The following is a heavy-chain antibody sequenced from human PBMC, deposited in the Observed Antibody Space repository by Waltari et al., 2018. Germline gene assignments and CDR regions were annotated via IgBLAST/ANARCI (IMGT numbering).Heavy chain of an antibody. J-gene: IGHJ6*03. V-gene: IGHV3-73*02. CDR1: GFTFRGTA. CDR2: IRSKANSYAT. D-gene: IGHD3-10*01. Sequence: EVQLVEFGGGLVQPGGSLKLSCAASGFTFRGTAMHLVRHASGKGLEWVGRIRSKANSYATAYAASVKGRFTISRDDSKNTAYLQMNSLKTEDTAVYYCTKSDKSGLYYYYMDVWGKGTTVTVSS. CDR3: TKSDKSGLYYYYMDV.